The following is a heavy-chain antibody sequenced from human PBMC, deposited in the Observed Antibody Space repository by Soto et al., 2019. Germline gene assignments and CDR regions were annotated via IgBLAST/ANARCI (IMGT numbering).Heavy chain of an antibody. D-gene: IGHD2-15*01. CDR3: ARPVGYCSGGSCYSSGY. CDR2: ISSSSSYI. J-gene: IGHJ4*02. CDR1: GFTFSSYS. V-gene: IGHV3-21*01. Sequence: EVQLVESGGGLVKPGGSLRLSYAASGFTFSSYSMNWVRQAPGKGLEWVSSISSSSSYIYYADSVKGRFTISRDNAKNSLYLQMNSLRAKDTAVYYCARPVGYCSGGSCYSSGYWGQGTLVTVSS.